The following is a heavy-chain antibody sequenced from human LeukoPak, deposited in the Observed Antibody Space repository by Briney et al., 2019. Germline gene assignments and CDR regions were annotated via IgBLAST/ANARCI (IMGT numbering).Heavy chain of an antibody. V-gene: IGHV3-48*03. CDR2: ISGSGSTI. J-gene: IGHJ4*02. D-gene: IGHD2-15*01. CDR1: GFTFSSYE. CDR3: ARIYCSGGSCYSRGIPY. Sequence: GGSLRLSCAASGFTFSSYEMNWVRQAPGKGLEWVSYISGSGSTIYYADSVKGRFTISRDNAKNSLYLQMNSLRAEDTAVYYCARIYCSGGSCYSRGIPYWGQGTLVTVSS.